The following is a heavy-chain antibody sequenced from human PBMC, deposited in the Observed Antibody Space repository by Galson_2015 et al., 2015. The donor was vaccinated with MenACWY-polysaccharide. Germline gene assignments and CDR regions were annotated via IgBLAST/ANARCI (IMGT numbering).Heavy chain of an antibody. Sequence: SVKVSCKASGYTFTSYGISWVRQAPGQGLEWMGWISAYNGNTNYAQKLQGRVTMTTDTSTSTAYMELRSLRSDDTAVYYCARDSRKDIVVVPAAWGYERILSYYGMDVWGQGTTVTVSS. V-gene: IGHV1-18*01. CDR2: ISAYNGNT. CDR3: ARDSRKDIVVVPAAWGYERILSYYGMDV. CDR1: GYTFTSYG. D-gene: IGHD2-2*01. J-gene: IGHJ6*02.